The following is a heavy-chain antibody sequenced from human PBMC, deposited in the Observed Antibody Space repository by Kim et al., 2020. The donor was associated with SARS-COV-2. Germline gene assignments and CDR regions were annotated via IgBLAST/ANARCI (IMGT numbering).Heavy chain of an antibody. D-gene: IGHD3-16*01. CDR1: GFTFSSYW. CDR3: ASLSTGYVWGDFDY. CDR2: VNSDGSST. Sequence: GGSLRLSCVASGFTFSSYWMHWVRQAPGKGLVWVSRVNSDGSSTSYADSVKGRFTISRDNARNTLYLQMNSLRAEDTAVYYCASLSTGYVWGDFDYWGQG. J-gene: IGHJ4*02. V-gene: IGHV3-74*01.